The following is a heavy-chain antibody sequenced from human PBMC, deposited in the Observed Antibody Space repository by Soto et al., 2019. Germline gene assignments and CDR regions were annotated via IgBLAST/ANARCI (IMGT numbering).Heavy chain of an antibody. CDR1: GGTFSSYT. J-gene: IGHJ4*02. CDR2: IIPFHGIA. D-gene: IGHD2-15*01. Sequence: GASVKVSCKASGGTFSSYTIGWVRQAPGQGLEWMGRIIPFHGIANYAQKFQGRVTITADKSTTTAYMELRSLRSDDTAVYYCAREYCSGGSCYGVDYWGQGTLVTVSS. V-gene: IGHV1-69*04. CDR3: AREYCSGGSCYGVDY.